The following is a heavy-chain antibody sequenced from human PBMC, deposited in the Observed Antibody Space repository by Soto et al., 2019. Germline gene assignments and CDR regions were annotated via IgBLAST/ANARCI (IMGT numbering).Heavy chain of an antibody. V-gene: IGHV1-18*01. CDR1: GYSFTDYG. CDR3: TRGPRDNSGWYTDWFDP. D-gene: IGHD6-19*01. J-gene: IGHJ5*02. Sequence: QVQIEQSGGEVRKPGASVKVSCKPSGYSFTDYGITWVRQAPGKGPEWMGWISCHNGNTSHAQKFQDRVTMSTETSKNTAYMELRSLRSDDTAVYYCTRGPRDNSGWYTDWFDPWGQGTLVTVSS. CDR2: ISCHNGNT.